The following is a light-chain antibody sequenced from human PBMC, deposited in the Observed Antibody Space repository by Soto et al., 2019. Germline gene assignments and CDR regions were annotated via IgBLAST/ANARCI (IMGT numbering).Light chain of an antibody. Sequence: EIVMTQSPATLSMSPGERATLSCRASQSVRTYVAWYQQKAGQAPRLLTYDASNRATGIPARFSGSGSGTDFTLTISSLEPEDFAVYFCQQRINWRSTFGGGTKVDIK. CDR1: QSVRTY. V-gene: IGKV3-11*01. CDR2: DAS. J-gene: IGKJ4*01. CDR3: QQRINWRST.